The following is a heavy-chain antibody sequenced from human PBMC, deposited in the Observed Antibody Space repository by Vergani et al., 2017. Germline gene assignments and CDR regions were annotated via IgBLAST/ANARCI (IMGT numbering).Heavy chain of an antibody. V-gene: IGHV3-23*01. CDR2: ISGSGGST. CDR1: GFTFSSYV. CDR3: AKDHYGDSRLYYFDY. J-gene: IGHJ4*02. D-gene: IGHD4-17*01. Sequence: EVQLLESGGGLVQPGGSLRLSCAASGFTFSSYVMSGVRQAPGKGLEWVSAISGSGGSTYYAASVKGRFTSSRDNSKNTLYLQMNSLRAADTAVYYCAKDHYGDSRLYYFDYWGQGTLVTVSS.